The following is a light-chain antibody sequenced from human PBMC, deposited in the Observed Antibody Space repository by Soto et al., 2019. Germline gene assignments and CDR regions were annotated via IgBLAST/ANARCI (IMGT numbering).Light chain of an antibody. Sequence: ETVMTQSPSTLSVSPGERSTLSCRASQSISSNLAWYQHKPGQAPSLLIYGASTRATGIPARFTGSGSGTEFTFTISSLQSEDFAVYYCQQYNNWPLTFGGGTKVDIK. CDR3: QQYNNWPLT. CDR2: GAS. J-gene: IGKJ4*01. CDR1: QSISSN. V-gene: IGKV3-15*01.